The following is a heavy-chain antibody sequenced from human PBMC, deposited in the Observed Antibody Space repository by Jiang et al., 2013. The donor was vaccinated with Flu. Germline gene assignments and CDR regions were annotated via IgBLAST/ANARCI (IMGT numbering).Heavy chain of an antibody. CDR2: ISGSGGST. V-gene: IGHV3-23*04. Sequence: VQLVESGGGLVQPGGSLRLSCAASGFTFSSYAMSWVRQAPGKGLEWVSAISGSGGSTYYADSVKGRFTISRDNSKNTLYLQMNSLRAEDTAVYYCAKDGPYYDSSAYAFDIWGQGTMVTVSS. CDR3: AKDGPYYDSSAYAFDI. D-gene: IGHD3-22*01. J-gene: IGHJ3*02. CDR1: GFTFSSYA.